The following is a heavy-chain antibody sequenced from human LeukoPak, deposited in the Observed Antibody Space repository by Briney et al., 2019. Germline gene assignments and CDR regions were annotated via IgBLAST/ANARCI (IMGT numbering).Heavy chain of an antibody. D-gene: IGHD6-19*01. V-gene: IGHV3-13*01. CDR2: IGTAGDT. CDR1: GFTFSSYD. Sequence: PGGSLILSCAASGFTFSSYDMHWVRQATGKGLEWVSAIGTAGDTYYPGSVKGRFTISRENAKNSLYLQMNSLRAGDTAVYYCARSYSSGWYHDAFDIWGQGTMVTVSS. CDR3: ARSYSSGWYHDAFDI. J-gene: IGHJ3*02.